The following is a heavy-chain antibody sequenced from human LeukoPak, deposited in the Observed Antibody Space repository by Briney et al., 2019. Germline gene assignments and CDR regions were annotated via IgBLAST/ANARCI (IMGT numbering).Heavy chain of an antibody. V-gene: IGHV3-74*01. J-gene: IGHJ2*01. D-gene: IGHD1-14*01. CDR1: GFTFSNYW. CDR2: IKRDGSST. CDR3: ARVITYFDL. Sequence: PGGSLRLSCAASGFTFSNYWMHWVRQAPGKGLVWVSRIKRDGSSTSYADSVKGRFTIPRDNAKNTLYLQMDSLRAEDTAVYYCARVITYFDLWGRGTLVSVSS.